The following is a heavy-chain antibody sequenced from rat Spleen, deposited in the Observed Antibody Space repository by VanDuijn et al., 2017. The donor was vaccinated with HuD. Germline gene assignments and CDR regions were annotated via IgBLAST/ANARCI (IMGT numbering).Heavy chain of an antibody. J-gene: IGHJ2*01. V-gene: IGHV5-22*01. Sequence: EVQLVESGGGLVQPGRSMKVSCVASGFTFSDYYMAWVRQAPEKGLEWVASINYEGRSAYYGDSVKGCFTISRDNAKSTLYLQMDSLRSEDTATYYCTRGYYFDYWGQGVMVTVSS. CDR2: INYEGRSA. CDR3: TRGYYFDY. CDR1: GFTFSDYY.